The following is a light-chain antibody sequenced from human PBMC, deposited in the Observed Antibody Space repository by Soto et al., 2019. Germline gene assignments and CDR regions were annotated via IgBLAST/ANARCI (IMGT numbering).Light chain of an antibody. J-gene: IGLJ3*02. CDR3: QSYDSSLSGSV. V-gene: IGLV1-40*01. CDR1: SSNIGAGYD. CDR2: GNS. Sequence: VLTQPPSVSGAPGQRVTISCTGSSSNIGAGYDVHWYQQLPGTAPKLLIYGNSNRPSGVPDRFSGSESGTSASLAITGLQAEDEADYYCQSYDSSLSGSVFGGGTKLTVL.